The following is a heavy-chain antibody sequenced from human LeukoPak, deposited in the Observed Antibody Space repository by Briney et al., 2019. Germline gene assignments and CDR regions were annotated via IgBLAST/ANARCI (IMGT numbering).Heavy chain of an antibody. CDR1: GVSISSNTFS. Sequence: SETLSLTCNVSGVSISSNTFSWGWIRQPPGKGLEWIGNIYYTGSTYYNPSLTSRVTISIDTSRNQFSLHLSSVTAADTAVYYCARRGNWNFIPWGQGTLVTVSS. D-gene: IGHD1-7*01. V-gene: IGHV4-39*07. CDR3: ARRGNWNFIP. J-gene: IGHJ5*02. CDR2: IYYTGST.